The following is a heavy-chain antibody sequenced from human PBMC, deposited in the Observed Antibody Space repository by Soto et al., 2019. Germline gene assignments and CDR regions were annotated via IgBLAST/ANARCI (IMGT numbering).Heavy chain of an antibody. CDR3: ARLSDCSDTTCSDGYYGLDV. CDR2: IIPGLGTS. CDR1: GGTFGGFP. D-gene: IGHD2-15*01. V-gene: IGHV1-69*13. Sequence: SVKVSCNASGGTFGGFPISWVRQAPGQGLEWMGEIIPGLGTSKYAQKFQGRVTITADESTSTAYMDLTSLRSDDTAVYYCARLSDCSDTTCSDGYYGLDVWGQGTTVTVSS. J-gene: IGHJ6*02.